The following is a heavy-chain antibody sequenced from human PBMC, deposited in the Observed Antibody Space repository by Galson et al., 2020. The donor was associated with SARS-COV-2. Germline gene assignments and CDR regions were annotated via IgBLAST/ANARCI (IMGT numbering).Heavy chain of an antibody. CDR1: GGSISSYY. CDR2: IYYSGST. J-gene: IGHJ4*02. Sequence: SETLSLTFTVSGGSISSYYWSWIRQPPGKGLEWIGYIYYSGSTNYNPSLKSRVTISVDTSKNQFSLKLSSVTAADTAVYYCARGPDFGYYFDYWGQGTLVTVSS. V-gene: IGHV4-59*01. CDR3: ARGPDFGYYFDY. D-gene: IGHD3-10*01.